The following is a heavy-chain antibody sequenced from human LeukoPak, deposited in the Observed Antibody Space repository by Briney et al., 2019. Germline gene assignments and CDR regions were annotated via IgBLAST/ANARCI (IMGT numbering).Heavy chain of an antibody. CDR2: IFFTGKT. J-gene: IGHJ4*02. Sequence: SETLSLTCDVSGGSISPDDYWWGWIRQPPGKGLEWIAIIFFTGKTHHNPSLRSRAFMSVDTSKNQFSLRLSAVTAADTAVYYCARQMGLGVWALDYWGQGTLVTVSS. V-gene: IGHV4-39*01. D-gene: IGHD5/OR15-5a*01. CDR3: ARQMGLGVWALDY. CDR1: GGSISPDDYW.